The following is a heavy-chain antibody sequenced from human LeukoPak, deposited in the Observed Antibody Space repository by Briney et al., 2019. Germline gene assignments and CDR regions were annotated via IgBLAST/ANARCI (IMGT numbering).Heavy chain of an antibody. V-gene: IGHV1-18*04. CDR3: ARDPTLYYYDSSGYWFDP. J-gene: IGHJ5*02. CDR1: GYTFTGYY. CDR2: ISAYNGNT. D-gene: IGHD3-22*01. Sequence: GASVKVSCKASGYTFTGYYMHWVRQAPGQGLEWMGWISAYNGNTNYAQKLQGRVTMTTDTSTSTAYMELRSLRSDDTAVYYCARDPTLYYYDSSGYWFDPWGQGTLVTVSS.